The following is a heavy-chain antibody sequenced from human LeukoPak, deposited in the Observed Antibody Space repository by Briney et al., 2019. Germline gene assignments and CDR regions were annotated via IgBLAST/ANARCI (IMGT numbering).Heavy chain of an antibody. J-gene: IGHJ2*01. Sequence: PGGSLRLSCAASGFTVSRNYMSWVRQAPGKGLEWVSVIYSGGNTYYADSVKGRFTIARDNSTNTLYLQMNNLRAEDTAVYYCARDYSSGHPEGYFDLWGRGTLVTVSS. CDR1: GFTVSRNY. CDR3: ARDYSSGHPEGYFDL. V-gene: IGHV3-66*01. D-gene: IGHD6-19*01. CDR2: IYSGGNT.